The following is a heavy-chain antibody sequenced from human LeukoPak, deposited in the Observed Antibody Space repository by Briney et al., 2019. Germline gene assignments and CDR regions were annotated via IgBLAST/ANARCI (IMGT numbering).Heavy chain of an antibody. Sequence: GASVKVSCKASGYTFTGYYMHWVRQAPGQGLEWMRRINPNSGGTNYAQKFQGRVTMTRDTSISTAYMELSRLRSDDTAVYYCARDFGYSSHYYYYYMDVWGKGTTVTVSS. CDR3: ARDFGYSSHYYYYYMDV. CDR1: GYTFTGYY. J-gene: IGHJ6*03. CDR2: INPNSGGT. V-gene: IGHV1-2*06. D-gene: IGHD6-13*01.